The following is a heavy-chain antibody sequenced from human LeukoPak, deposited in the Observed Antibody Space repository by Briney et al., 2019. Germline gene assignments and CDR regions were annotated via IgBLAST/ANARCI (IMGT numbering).Heavy chain of an antibody. V-gene: IGHV3-23*01. D-gene: IGHD5-24*01. CDR3: AKKSRDGYNPFDY. Sequence: PGGSLRLSCAASGFTFSRYAMSWVRQAPGKGLGWVCGISNSGESPYYANSVEGRFTISRDNSKNTLYLEINSLRAEDTAVYYCAKKSRDGYNPFDYVGQGTLVTVSS. CDR2: ISNSGESP. J-gene: IGHJ4*02. CDR1: GFTFSRYA.